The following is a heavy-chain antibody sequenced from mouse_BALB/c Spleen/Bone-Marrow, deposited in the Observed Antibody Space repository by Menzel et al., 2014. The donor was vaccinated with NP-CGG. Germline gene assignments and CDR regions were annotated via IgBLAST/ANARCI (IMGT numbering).Heavy chain of an antibody. CDR2: IDPANGNT. CDR1: GFNIKDTY. Sequence: EVHLVESGAELVKPGASVKLSCTASGFNIKDTYMHWVKQRPEQGLEWIGRIDPANGNTKYDPKFQGKATITADTSSSTAYLQLSSLTSEDTAVYYCARFGVDYWGQGTTLTVSS. V-gene: IGHV14-3*02. J-gene: IGHJ2*01. CDR3: ARFGVDY. D-gene: IGHD3-1*01.